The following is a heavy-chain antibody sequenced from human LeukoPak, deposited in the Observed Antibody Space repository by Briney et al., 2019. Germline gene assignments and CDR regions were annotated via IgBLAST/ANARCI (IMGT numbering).Heavy chain of an antibody. CDR2: ISGTSSYI. CDR1: GFTFSTYS. Sequence: PGGSLRLSCAASGFTFSTYSMNWVRQAPGKGLEWVSSISGTSSYIYYADSVKGRFTISRDNAKNSLSLQMNSLRAEDTAVYYCAKDSQQQLVPSLDYWGQGTLVTVSS. J-gene: IGHJ4*02. V-gene: IGHV3-21*01. CDR3: AKDSQQQLVPSLDY. D-gene: IGHD6-13*01.